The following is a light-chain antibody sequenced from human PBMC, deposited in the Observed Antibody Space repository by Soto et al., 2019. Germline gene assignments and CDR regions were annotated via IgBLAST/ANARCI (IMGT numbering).Light chain of an antibody. CDR3: QQYGRSPPIT. CDR1: QSVSSTY. Sequence: EIVLTQSPGTLSLSPGERATLSCRASQSVSSTYLAWYQQKPGQDPRLLIYGASSRATGIPDRFSGSGSGTELTLTIRRLEPEDFAVYYCQQYGRSPPITFGGGTKVDIK. V-gene: IGKV3-20*01. J-gene: IGKJ4*01. CDR2: GAS.